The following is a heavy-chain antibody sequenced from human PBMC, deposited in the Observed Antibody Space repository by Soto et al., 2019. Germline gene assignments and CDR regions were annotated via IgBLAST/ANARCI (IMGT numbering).Heavy chain of an antibody. CDR3: VTGDHLVR. J-gene: IGHJ4*02. CDR2: IHPKTGET. CDR1: GYTFTGYY. Sequence: QMQLVQSGAEARKPGASVKVFCKTSGYTFTGYYLNWVRQAPGRGLEWVGWIHPKTGETNNAQKFQGRATMTTDTSISTDYMELSGLKSDDPAVYHCVTGDHLVRWGQGTTVTVSS. V-gene: IGHV1-2*02. D-gene: IGHD6-6*01.